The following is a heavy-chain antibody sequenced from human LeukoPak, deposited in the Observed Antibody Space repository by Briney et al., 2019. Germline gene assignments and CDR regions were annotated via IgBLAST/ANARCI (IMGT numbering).Heavy chain of an antibody. CDR1: GGSISSGGYY. CDR2: IYYSGST. CDR3: ARGRITMIVVAHPPYFDY. J-gene: IGHJ4*02. Sequence: SQTLSLTCTVSGGSISSGGYYWSWIRQHPGKGLEWIGYIYYSGSTYYNPSLKSRVTISVDTSKNQFSLKLSSVTAADTAVYYCARGRITMIVVAHPPYFDYWGQGTLVTVSS. V-gene: IGHV4-31*03. D-gene: IGHD3-22*01.